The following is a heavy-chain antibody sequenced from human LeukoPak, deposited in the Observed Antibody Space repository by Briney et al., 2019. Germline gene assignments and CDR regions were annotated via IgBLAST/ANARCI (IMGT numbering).Heavy chain of an antibody. D-gene: IGHD2-2*01. J-gene: IGHJ3*02. CDR2: IIPIFGTA. Sequence: GASVKVSCKASGGTFSSYAISWVRQAPGQGLEWMGGIIPIFGTANYAQKFQGRVTITADESTSTAYMELSSLRSEDTAVYYCARVSGDIVVVPAQSRNAFDIWGQGTMVTVSS. CDR1: GGTFSSYA. CDR3: ARVSGDIVVVPAQSRNAFDI. V-gene: IGHV1-69*13.